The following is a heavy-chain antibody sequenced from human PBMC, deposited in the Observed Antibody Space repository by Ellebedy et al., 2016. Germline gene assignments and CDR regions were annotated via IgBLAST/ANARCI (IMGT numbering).Heavy chain of an antibody. CDR3: AKLRRTTVLGFVTQTDAFDI. J-gene: IGHJ3*02. Sequence: GGSLRLXXAASGLTFGDFTMHWARQRPGKGLEWVSFITWDGGSIKYADSVQGRFVISRDNSKNTLYLQMNSLRDEDTAGYYCAKLRRTTVLGFVTQTDAFDIWGQGTLVTVSS. CDR1: GLTFGDFT. CDR2: ITWDGGSI. D-gene: IGHD3-3*01. V-gene: IGHV3-43*01.